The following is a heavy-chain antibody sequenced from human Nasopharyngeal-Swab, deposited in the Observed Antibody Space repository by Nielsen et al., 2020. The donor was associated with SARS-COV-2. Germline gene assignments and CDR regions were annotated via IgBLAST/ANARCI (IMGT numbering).Heavy chain of an antibody. CDR3: ARDHQLGAGSSLLYYYYGMDV. CDR2: IYYSGST. D-gene: IGHD6-13*01. J-gene: IGHJ6*02. V-gene: IGHV4-59*01. Sequence: SETLSLTCTVSDGSISSYYWSWIRQPPGKGLEWIGYIYYSGSTNYNPSLKSRVTISVDTSKNQFSLKLSSVTAADTAVYYCARDHQLGAGSSLLYYYYGMDVWGQGTTVTVSS. CDR1: DGSISSYY.